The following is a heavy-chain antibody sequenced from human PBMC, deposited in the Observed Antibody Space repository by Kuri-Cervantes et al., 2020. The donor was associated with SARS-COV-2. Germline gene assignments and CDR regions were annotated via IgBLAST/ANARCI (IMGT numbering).Heavy chain of an antibody. D-gene: IGHD3-10*01. V-gene: IGHV4-59*12. Sequence: GSLRLSCTVSGGSISSYYWSWIRQPPGKGLEWIGYIYYSGSTNYNPSLKSRVTISVDTSKNQFSLKLSSVTAADTAVYYCARESYYGSGSYYDYWGQGTLVTVSS. CDR1: GGSISSYY. CDR3: ARESYYGSGSYYDY. CDR2: IYYSGST. J-gene: IGHJ4*02.